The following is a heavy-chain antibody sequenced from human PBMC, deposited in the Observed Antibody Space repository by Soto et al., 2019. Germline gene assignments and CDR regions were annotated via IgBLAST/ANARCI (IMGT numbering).Heavy chain of an antibody. CDR3: ARGGSSSPIGGY. V-gene: IGHV1-69*12. CDR2: IIPIFGTA. Sequence: QVQLVQSGAEVKKPGSSVKVSCKASGGTFSSYAISWVRQAPGQGLEWMGGIIPIFGTANYAQKFQGRVXIXAXXSTSTAYMELSSVRAEDTAVYYCARGGSSSPIGGYWGQGTLVTVSS. D-gene: IGHD6-6*01. J-gene: IGHJ4*02. CDR1: GGTFSSYA.